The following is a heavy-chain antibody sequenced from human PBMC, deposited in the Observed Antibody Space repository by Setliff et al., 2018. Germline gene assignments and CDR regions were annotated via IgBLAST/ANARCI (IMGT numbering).Heavy chain of an antibody. CDR2: IYYTGNT. D-gene: IGHD1-1*01. V-gene: IGHV4-39*07. CDR1: GGSISSMGYY. CDR3: ARVVPLGGTDR. J-gene: IGHJ5*02. Sequence: SETLSLTCTVSGGSISSMGYYWGWIRQPPGKGLEWIGTIYYTGNTYYNPSLKSRVTIAVDTSKNQFSLNLSSVTAADTAIYYCARVVPLGGTDRWGQGTLVTVSS.